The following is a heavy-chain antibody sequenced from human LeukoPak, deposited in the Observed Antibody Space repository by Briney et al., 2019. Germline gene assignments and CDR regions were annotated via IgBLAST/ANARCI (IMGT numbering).Heavy chain of an antibody. CDR3: ASGELDYYDSSGYYQSDY. J-gene: IGHJ4*02. CDR1: GYSSSNYG. Sequence: ASVKVSCKASGYSSSNYGISWVRQAPGQGLEWMGWIHIYRGNTNYAQKFQGRVTMTTDTSTSTVYMEVRGLRSDDTAMYYCASGELDYYDSSGYYQSDYWGQGTLVTVSS. V-gene: IGHV1-18*01. D-gene: IGHD3-22*01. CDR2: IHIYRGNT.